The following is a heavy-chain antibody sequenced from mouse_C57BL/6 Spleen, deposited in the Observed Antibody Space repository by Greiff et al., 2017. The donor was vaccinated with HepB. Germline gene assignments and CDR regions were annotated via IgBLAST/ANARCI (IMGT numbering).Heavy chain of an antibody. CDR1: GFNIKDYY. Sequence: EVKLLESGAELVKPGASVKLSCTASGFNIKDYYMHWVKQRTEQGLEWIGRIDPEDGETKYAPKFQGKATITADTSSNTAYLQLSSLTSEDTAVYYCATYYDYAVGFAYWGQGTLVTVSA. CDR3: ATYYDYAVGFAY. D-gene: IGHD2-4*01. CDR2: IDPEDGET. V-gene: IGHV14-2*01. J-gene: IGHJ3*01.